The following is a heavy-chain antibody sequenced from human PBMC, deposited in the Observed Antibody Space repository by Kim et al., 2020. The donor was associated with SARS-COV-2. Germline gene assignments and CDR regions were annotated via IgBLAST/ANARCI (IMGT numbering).Heavy chain of an antibody. CDR2: INGGGSNI. V-gene: IGHV3-23*01. CDR1: GFTFSGYA. Sequence: GGSLRLSCVVSGFTFSGYAMSWVRQAPGKGLEWVSAINGGGSNIYYADSVKGRFTISRDNSRNTLYLQMNSLRAEDTAVYYCAKWASGTRGGDYYYYGMDVWSQGTTVTVSS. D-gene: IGHD6-13*01. CDR3: AKWASGTRGGDYYYYGMDV. J-gene: IGHJ6*02.